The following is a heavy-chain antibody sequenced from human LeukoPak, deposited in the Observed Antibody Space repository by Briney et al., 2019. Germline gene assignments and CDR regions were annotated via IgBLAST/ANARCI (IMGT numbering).Heavy chain of an antibody. D-gene: IGHD2-15*01. Sequence: SETLSLTCAVSGDSISSDYWSWIRQPPGKGLEWIGYIYYSGSTNYNPSLKSRVTISVDTSKNQFSLKLSSVTAADTAVYYCARSVEGYCSGGSCYYYSYYMDVWGKGTTVTVSS. CDR2: IYYSGST. J-gene: IGHJ6*03. V-gene: IGHV4-59*01. CDR1: GDSISSDY. CDR3: ARSVEGYCSGGSCYYYSYYMDV.